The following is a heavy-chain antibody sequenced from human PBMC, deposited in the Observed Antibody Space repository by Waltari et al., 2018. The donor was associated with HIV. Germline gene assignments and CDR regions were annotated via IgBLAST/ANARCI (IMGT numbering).Heavy chain of an antibody. CDR1: GFNVSRNY. J-gene: IGHJ3*02. Sequence: EVQLVESGGGLIQPGGSLRLSCAVSGFNVSRNYMSWVRQAPGKGLWWVSVMYSGGSTYYSDSAKGRFTISRDEAKNTLYLQMNSLRAEDTAVYYCARDRGSSPNDAFDIWGQGTMVTVSS. D-gene: IGHD6-6*01. V-gene: IGHV3-53*01. CDR2: MYSGGST. CDR3: ARDRGSSPNDAFDI.